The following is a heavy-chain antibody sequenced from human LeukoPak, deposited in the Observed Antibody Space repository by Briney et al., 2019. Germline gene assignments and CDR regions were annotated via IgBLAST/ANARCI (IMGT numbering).Heavy chain of an antibody. Sequence: GGSPRLSCAASGFTFSDYYMSWIRQAPGKGLEWVSYISSSGSTIYYADSVKGRFTISRDNAKNSLYLQMNSLRAEDTAVYYCARDRPHFDWLPKLDYWGQGTLVTVSS. D-gene: IGHD3-9*01. V-gene: IGHV3-11*01. J-gene: IGHJ4*02. CDR2: ISSSGSTI. CDR1: GFTFSDYY. CDR3: ARDRPHFDWLPKLDY.